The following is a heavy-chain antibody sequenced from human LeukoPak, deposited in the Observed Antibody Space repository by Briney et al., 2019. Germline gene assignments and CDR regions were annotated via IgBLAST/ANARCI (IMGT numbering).Heavy chain of an antibody. CDR2: IIPIFGTA. CDR3: ARAMVRGVRPPYYYYYMDV. Sequence: SVKVSCKASGGTFSSYAISWVRQAPGQGLEWMGGIIPIFGTANYAQKFQGRVPITADESTSTAYMELSSLRSEDTAVYYCARAMVRGVRPPYYYYYMDVWGKGTTVTVSS. V-gene: IGHV1-69*13. J-gene: IGHJ6*03. D-gene: IGHD3-10*01. CDR1: GGTFSSYA.